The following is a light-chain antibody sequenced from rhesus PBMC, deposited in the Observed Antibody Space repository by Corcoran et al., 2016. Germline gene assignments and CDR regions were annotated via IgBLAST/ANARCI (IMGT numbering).Light chain of an antibody. Sequence: DIQMTQSPSSLSASVGDTVTITCRASQSISSWLDWSRQNPGKAPKLLIFKASSLKSGVPSRCSGSGSGTDVTLNISSLQPEDFATYYCLHDSSSPYSFGQGTQGEIK. V-gene: IGKV1-22*01. CDR1: QSISSW. J-gene: IGKJ2*01. CDR3: LHDSSSPYS. CDR2: KAS.